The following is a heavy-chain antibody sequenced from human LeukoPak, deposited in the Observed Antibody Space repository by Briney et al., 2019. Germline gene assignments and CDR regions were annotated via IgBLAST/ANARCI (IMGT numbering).Heavy chain of an antibody. CDR2: IYYSGST. V-gene: IGHV4-61*08. CDR1: GGSVSSGGYY. J-gene: IGHJ6*02. CDR3: ARLLGKYGITGTQWVYYYYGMDV. Sequence: SETLSLTCTVSGGSVSSGGYYWSWIRQPPGKGVEWIGYIYYSGSTNYNPSLKSRVTISVDTSKNQFSLKLSSVTAADTAVYYCARLLGKYGITGTQWVYYYYGMDVWGQGTTVTVSS. D-gene: IGHD1-7*01.